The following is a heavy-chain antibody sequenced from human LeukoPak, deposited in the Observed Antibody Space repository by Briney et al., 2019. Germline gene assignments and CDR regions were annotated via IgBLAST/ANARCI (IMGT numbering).Heavy chain of an antibody. V-gene: IGHV3-53*01. D-gene: IGHD3-10*01. CDR3: AKEGLWFGEFDFDY. CDR2: IYSDNT. J-gene: IGHJ4*02. Sequence: PGGSLRLSCTVSGFTVSSNSMSWVRQAPGKGLEWVSFIYSDNTHYSDSVKGRFTISRDNSKNTLYLQMNSLRAEDTAVYYCAKEGLWFGEFDFDYWGQGTLVTVSS. CDR1: GFTVSSNS.